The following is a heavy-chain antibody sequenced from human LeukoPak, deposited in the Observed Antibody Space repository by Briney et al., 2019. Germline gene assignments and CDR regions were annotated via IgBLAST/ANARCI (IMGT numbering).Heavy chain of an antibody. Sequence: GGSLRLSCAASGFTFSSYWVSWVRQAPGKGLEWVANIKQDGSEKYHVDSVKGRFTISRDNAKNSLYLQMNSLRAEDTAVYYCASSSGGSWNDAFDIWGQGTMVTVSS. J-gene: IGHJ3*02. CDR1: GFTFSSYW. V-gene: IGHV3-7*01. CDR2: IKQDGSEK. D-gene: IGHD2-15*01. CDR3: ASSSGGSWNDAFDI.